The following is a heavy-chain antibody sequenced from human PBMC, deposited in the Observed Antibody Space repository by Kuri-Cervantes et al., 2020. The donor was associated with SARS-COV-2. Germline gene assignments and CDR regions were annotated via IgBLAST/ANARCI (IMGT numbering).Heavy chain of an antibody. V-gene: IGHV3-23*01. Sequence: GGSLRLSFAASGFTFSSYAMSWVRQAPGKGLEWVSAISGSGGSTYYADSVKGRFTISRDNSKNTLYLQMNSLRAEDTAVYYCAKEHMAAMVRGPRGYFDYWGQGTLVTVSS. CDR3: AKEHMAAMVRGPRGYFDY. CDR1: GFTFSSYA. D-gene: IGHD3-10*01. CDR2: ISGSGGST. J-gene: IGHJ4*02.